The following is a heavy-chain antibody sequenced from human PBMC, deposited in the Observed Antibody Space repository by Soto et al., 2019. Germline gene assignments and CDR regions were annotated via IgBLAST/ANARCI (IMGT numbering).Heavy chain of an antibody. Sequence: GASVKVSCKASGYTFTSYSIHWLRQAPGQGLEWMGWINPHDGDTNYAQNFQGRVTMTSDTSITTVYMDLTRLTSGDAAVYFCSRDSYSGSYVHWGQGTLVTVSS. J-gene: IGHJ4*02. V-gene: IGHV1-2*02. CDR3: SRDSYSGSYVH. CDR1: GYTFTSYS. CDR2: INPHDGDT. D-gene: IGHD1-26*01.